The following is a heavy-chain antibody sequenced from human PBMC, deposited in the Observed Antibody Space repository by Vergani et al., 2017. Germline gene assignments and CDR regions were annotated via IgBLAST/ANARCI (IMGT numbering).Heavy chain of an antibody. V-gene: IGHV5-51*03. CDR1: GYSFTSYW. CDR2: IYPGDSDT. Sequence: EVPLVQSGAEVKTPGESLKISCKGSGYSFTSYWIGWVRQMPGKGLEWMWIIYPGDSDTRYSPSFQGQVTISADKSISTAYLQWSSLKASDTAMYYCAGTYSSSWYYFDDWGQGTLVTVSS. D-gene: IGHD6-13*01. CDR3: AGTYSSSWYYFDD. J-gene: IGHJ4*02.